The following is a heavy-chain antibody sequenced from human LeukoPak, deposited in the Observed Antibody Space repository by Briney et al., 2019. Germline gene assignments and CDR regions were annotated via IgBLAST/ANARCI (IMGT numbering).Heavy chain of an antibody. CDR2: ISGSGGST. V-gene: IGHV3-23*01. J-gene: IGHJ4*02. Sequence: GGSLRLSCAASGFTFSSYAMSWVRQAPGKGLEWVSDISGSGGSTYYADSVKGRFTSSRDNSKNTLYLQMNSLRGEDTAVYYCAKADVPGKYSSGWYDYWGQGTLVTVSS. CDR3: AKADVPGKYSSGWYDY. D-gene: IGHD6-19*01. CDR1: GFTFSSYA.